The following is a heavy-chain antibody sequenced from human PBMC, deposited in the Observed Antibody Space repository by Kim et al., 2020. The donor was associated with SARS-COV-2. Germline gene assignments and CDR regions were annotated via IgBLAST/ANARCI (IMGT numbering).Heavy chain of an antibody. J-gene: IGHJ4*02. Sequence: GGSLRLSCAASGFTFSSYAMHWVRQAPGKGLEWVAVISYDGSNKYYADSVKGRFTISRDNSKNTLYLQMNSLRAEDTAVYYCAREYSSSSYLPVVVVAATTVIIWGQGTLVTVSS. V-gene: IGHV3-30-3*01. D-gene: IGHD2-15*01. CDR2: ISYDGSNK. CDR3: AREYSSSSYLPVVVVAATTVII. CDR1: GFTFSSYA.